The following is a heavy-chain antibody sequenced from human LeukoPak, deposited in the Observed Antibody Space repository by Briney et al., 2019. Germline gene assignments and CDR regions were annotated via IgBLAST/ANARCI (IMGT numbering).Heavy chain of an antibody. J-gene: IGHJ6*03. Sequence: GGSLRLSCEASGFTVSSNYMSWVRQAPGKGLEWVSVIYGGGSTYYADSVKGRFTISRDTSKNTLYLQMNSLRAEDTAVYYCATRSRSISACRASSHHCMDFWGKGTTVIVSS. CDR3: ATRSRSISACRASSHHCMDF. D-gene: IGHD2-21*01. CDR2: IYGGGST. V-gene: IGHV3-53*01. CDR1: GFTVSSNY.